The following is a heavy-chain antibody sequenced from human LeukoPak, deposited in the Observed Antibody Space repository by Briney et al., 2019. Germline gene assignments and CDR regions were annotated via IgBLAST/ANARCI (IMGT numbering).Heavy chain of an antibody. CDR3: TTDYSNYDILTGYKY. CDR1: GFTFSNAW. Sequence: GGSLRLSCAASGFTFSNAWMSWVRQAPGKGLEWVGRIKSKTDGGTTDYAAPVKGRFTISRDDSKNTLYLQMNSLKTEDTAVYYCTTDYSNYDILTGYKYWGQGTLVTVSS. V-gene: IGHV3-15*01. CDR2: IKSKTDGGTT. D-gene: IGHD3-9*01. J-gene: IGHJ4*02.